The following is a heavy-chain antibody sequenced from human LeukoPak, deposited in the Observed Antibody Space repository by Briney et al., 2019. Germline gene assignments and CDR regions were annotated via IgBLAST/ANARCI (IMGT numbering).Heavy chain of an antibody. V-gene: IGHV5-51*01. D-gene: IGHD5-18*01. CDR1: GYSFTSYW. J-gene: IGHJ4*02. CDR2: IDPSDSET. CDR3: ARQTAMGRSGDY. Sequence: ESLKISCKASGYSFTSYWIGWVRQRPGKGLEWMGIIDPSDSETRYTPSSQGQVTISVDKSLTTAYLQWSSLKASDTAMYFCARQTAMGRSGDYWGQGTLVTVSS.